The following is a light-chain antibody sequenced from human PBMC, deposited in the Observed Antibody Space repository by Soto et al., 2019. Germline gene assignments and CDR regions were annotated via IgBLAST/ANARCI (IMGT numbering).Light chain of an antibody. CDR2: EVS. J-gene: IGLJ2*01. CDR1: SSDVGVYNY. CDR3: SSYTSSTTLV. V-gene: IGLV2-14*01. Sequence: QSALTQPAAVSGSPGQSITISCTGTSSDVGVYNYVSWYQQHPGKAPKLMIYEVSNRPSGVSNRFSGTKSGNTASLTISGIQAEDEGDYHCSSYTSSTTLVFGVGTQLTVL.